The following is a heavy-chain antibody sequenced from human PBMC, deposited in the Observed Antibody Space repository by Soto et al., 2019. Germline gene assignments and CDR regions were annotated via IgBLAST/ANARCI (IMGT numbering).Heavy chain of an antibody. Sequence: SQTLSLTCAISGDSVSSYSAAWNWIRESPSGGLEWLGRTYYRSRFFSDYAESVKSRIIINPDTSKNQFSLQLKSVTPEDTAVYYCVRDRYSSSGWFDPWGQGTRVPVSS. J-gene: IGHJ5*02. CDR3: VRDRYSSSGWFDP. CDR1: GDSVSSYSAA. CDR2: TYYRSRFFS. D-gene: IGHD3-10*01. V-gene: IGHV6-1*01.